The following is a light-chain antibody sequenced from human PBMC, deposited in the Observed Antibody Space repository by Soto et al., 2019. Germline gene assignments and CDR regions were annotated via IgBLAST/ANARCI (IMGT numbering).Light chain of an antibody. CDR3: QQYGSSTWT. V-gene: IGKV3-20*01. J-gene: IGKJ1*01. CDR1: QSVSSSY. Sequence: ETVLTQSPGTLSLSPGERGTLSCRASQSVSSSYLAWYQQKPGQAPRLLIYGASSRATGIPDRFSGSGSGTDFTLTISRLEPEDFAVYYCQQYGSSTWTFGQGTKVDIK. CDR2: GAS.